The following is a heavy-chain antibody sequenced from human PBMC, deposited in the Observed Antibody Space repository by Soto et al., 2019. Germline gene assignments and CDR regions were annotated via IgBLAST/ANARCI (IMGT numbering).Heavy chain of an antibody. CDR1: GFNFSNYA. Sequence: XGSLRLSCAASGFNFSNYAMSWVRQAPGKGLDWVSLISATGGGTYYADSVKGRFTISRDNSHNTLYLQVHSLTAEDTAVYYCAKDRRAGGNSAFYFDFWGQGAQVTVSS. J-gene: IGHJ4*02. V-gene: IGHV3-23*01. CDR2: ISATGGGT. CDR3: AKDRRAGGNSAFYFDF. D-gene: IGHD3-16*01.